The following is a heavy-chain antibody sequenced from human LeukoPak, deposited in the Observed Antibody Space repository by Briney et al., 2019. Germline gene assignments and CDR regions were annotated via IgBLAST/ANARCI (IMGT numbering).Heavy chain of an antibody. J-gene: IGHJ4*02. CDR2: INPRGGST. D-gene: IGHD3-22*01. CDR1: GYTFSDYY. V-gene: IGHV1-46*01. Sequence: ASVKVSCKASGYTFSDYYIHWVRQAPGQGLEWMGIINPRGGSTSYAQNFQDRVTMTRDTSTSTVYVEVSSLRSEDTAVYYCAKSRTISSASVDYWGQGTLVTVSS. CDR3: AKSRTISSASVDY.